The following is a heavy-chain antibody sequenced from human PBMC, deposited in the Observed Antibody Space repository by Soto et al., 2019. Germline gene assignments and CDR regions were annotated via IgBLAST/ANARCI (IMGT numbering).Heavy chain of an antibody. D-gene: IGHD3-16*01. V-gene: IGHV4-61*01. CDR3: ARGGPDLATIGSFDY. CDR2: IYYSGST. CDR1: GGSVSSVSYY. J-gene: IGHJ4*02. Sequence: SETLSLTCTVSGGSVSSVSYYWSWIRQPPGKGLEWIGYIYYSGSTNYNPSLKSRVTVSVDTSKNQFSLKLSSVTAEDTAVYYCARGGPDLATIGSFDYWGQGTLVTVSS.